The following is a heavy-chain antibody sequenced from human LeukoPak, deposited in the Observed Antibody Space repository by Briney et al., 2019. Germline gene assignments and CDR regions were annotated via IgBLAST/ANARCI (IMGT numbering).Heavy chain of an antibody. CDR1: GYTFTSYA. CDR2: IIPIFGTA. Sequence: ASVKVSCKASGYTFTSYAMNWVRQAPGQGLEWMGGIIPIFGTANYAQKFQGRVTITADESTSTAYMELSSLRSEDTAVYYCARDPRHYYGSGSYNWGQGTLVTVSS. CDR3: ARDPRHYYGSGSYN. J-gene: IGHJ4*02. V-gene: IGHV1-69*13. D-gene: IGHD3-10*01.